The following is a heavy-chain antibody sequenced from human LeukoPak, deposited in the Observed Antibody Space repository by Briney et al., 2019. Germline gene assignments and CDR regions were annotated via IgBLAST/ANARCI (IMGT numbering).Heavy chain of an antibody. D-gene: IGHD3-3*01. V-gene: IGHV3-48*03. Sequence: GGSLRLSCAASGFTFSSYEMNWVRQAPGKGLEWVSYISSSGSTIYYADSVKGRFTISRDNAKNSLYLQMNSLRAEDTAVYYCAGTITIFGVDTTDWFDPWGQGTLVTVSS. CDR1: GFTFSSYE. CDR3: AGTITIFGVDTTDWFDP. CDR2: ISSSGSTI. J-gene: IGHJ5*02.